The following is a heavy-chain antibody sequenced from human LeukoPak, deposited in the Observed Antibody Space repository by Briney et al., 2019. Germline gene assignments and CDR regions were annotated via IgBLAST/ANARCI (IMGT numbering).Heavy chain of an antibody. V-gene: IGHV3-21*01. J-gene: IGHJ5*02. CDR2: ISSSSSYI. CDR1: GFTFNTYS. CDR3: ARGAAVAGAYWFDP. Sequence: PGGSLRLSCAASGFTFNTYSMNWVRQAPGKGLEWVSSISSSSSYIYYADSVKGRFTISRDNAKNSLYLQMNSLRAEDTAVYYCARGAAVAGAYWFDPWGQGTLVTVSS. D-gene: IGHD6-19*01.